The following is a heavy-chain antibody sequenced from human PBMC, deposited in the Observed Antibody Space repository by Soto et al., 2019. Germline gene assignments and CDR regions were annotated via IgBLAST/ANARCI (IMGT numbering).Heavy chain of an antibody. J-gene: IGHJ4*02. CDR1: GFTFSNYA. V-gene: IGHV3-30*09. D-gene: IGHD3-10*01. Sequence: QVQLMESGGGVVRPGTSLRLSCATSGFTFSNYALHWVRQAPGKGLEWVAVVSPDGTRKNYGDSVRGRFAVSRDNSKRTLYLEMKDLRGDDSALYYCAREVIPGSDEEFDYWGQGTLVTVSS. CDR2: VSPDGTRK. CDR3: AREVIPGSDEEFDY.